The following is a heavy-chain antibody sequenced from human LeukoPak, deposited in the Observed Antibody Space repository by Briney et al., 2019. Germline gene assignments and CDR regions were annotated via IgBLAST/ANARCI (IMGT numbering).Heavy chain of an antibody. D-gene: IGHD1-26*01. CDR1: GFTCRSYA. J-gene: IGHJ6*02. V-gene: IGHV3-23*01. Sequence: GGSLRLSCAGSGFTCRSYAMSWVRQAPGKGLEWVSVISASGMTTYYADSVKGRFTIARDNSQNKLPLQMNSLRAEDTAVYYCAKDPVGDSTTGYFYGMDVWGQGTTVTVSS. CDR2: ISASGMTT. CDR3: AKDPVGDSTTGYFYGMDV.